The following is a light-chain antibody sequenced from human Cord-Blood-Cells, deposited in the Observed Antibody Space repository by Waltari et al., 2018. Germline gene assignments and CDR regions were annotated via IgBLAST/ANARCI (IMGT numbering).Light chain of an antibody. J-gene: IGLJ3*02. Sequence: QSVLTQPPSASGTPGQRVTISCSGSSSNIGSNTVNWYQQLPGTAPKLLICSNNQRPSGVPGRFAGSKSGTSASLAISGLQSEDEADYYCAAWDDSLNGWVFGGGTKLTVL. V-gene: IGLV1-44*01. CDR2: SNN. CDR1: SSNIGSNT. CDR3: AAWDDSLNGWV.